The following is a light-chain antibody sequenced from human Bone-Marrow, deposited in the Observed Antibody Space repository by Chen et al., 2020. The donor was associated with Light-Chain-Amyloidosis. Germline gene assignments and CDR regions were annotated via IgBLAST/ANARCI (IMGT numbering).Light chain of an antibody. CDR2: GNS. CDR1: SSNIGAGYD. V-gene: IGLV1-40*01. CDR3: QSYDSSLSGFWV. Sequence: QFVLTQPPSVSGAPGQRVTISCPGSSSNIGAGYDVHWYQQLPGTAPKLLIYGNSNRPSGVPDRFSGSKSGTSASLAITGLQAEDEADYYCQSYDSSLSGFWVFGGGTKLTVL. J-gene: IGLJ3*02.